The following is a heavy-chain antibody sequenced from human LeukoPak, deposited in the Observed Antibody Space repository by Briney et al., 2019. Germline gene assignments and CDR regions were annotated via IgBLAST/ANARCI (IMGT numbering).Heavy chain of an antibody. Sequence: ASVKVSCKVSGYTLTELSMHWVRQAPGKGLEWMGGFDPEDGETIYAQKFQGRVTMTEDTSTDTAYMELSSLRSEDTAVYYCATRMGGSYYNDAFDIWGQGTMVTVPS. V-gene: IGHV1-24*01. J-gene: IGHJ3*02. D-gene: IGHD1-26*01. CDR2: FDPEDGET. CDR1: GYTLTELS. CDR3: ATRMGGSYYNDAFDI.